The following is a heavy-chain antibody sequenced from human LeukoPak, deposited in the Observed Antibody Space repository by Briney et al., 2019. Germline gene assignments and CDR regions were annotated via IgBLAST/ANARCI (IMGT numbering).Heavy chain of an antibody. CDR1: GVTFSSYA. Sequence: GGSLRLSCAASGVTFSSYAMTWVRQAPGKGLEWVSAISASGGSTYYADSVKGRFTISRDNSKNTLYLQMNSLRAEDTAVYYCAKELRSVLAYCGGDCYYDYWGQGTLVTVSS. V-gene: IGHV3-23*01. J-gene: IGHJ4*02. CDR2: ISASGGST. CDR3: AKELRSVLAYCGGDCYYDY. D-gene: IGHD2-21*02.